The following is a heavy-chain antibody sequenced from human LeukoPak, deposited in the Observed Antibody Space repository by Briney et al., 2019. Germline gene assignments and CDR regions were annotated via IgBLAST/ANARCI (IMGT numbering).Heavy chain of an antibody. CDR1: GGSCSGHY. J-gene: IGHJ5*02. CDR3: AKNNWFDP. CDR2: INGSGST. V-gene: IGHV4-34*01. Sequence: SETLSLTCAVSGGSCSGHYWSWIRQPPGEGLEWIGEINGSGSTKYNPSLKSRVTISADTSKNQFSLKLSSVTAADTAVYYCAKNNWFDPWGQGTLVTVSS.